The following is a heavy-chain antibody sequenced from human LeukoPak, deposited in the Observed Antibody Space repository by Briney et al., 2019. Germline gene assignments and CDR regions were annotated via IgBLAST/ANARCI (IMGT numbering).Heavy chain of an antibody. Sequence: ASVKVSCKASGYTFTSYDINWVRQAPGQGLEWMGWINPNSGGTNYAQKFQGRVTMTRDTSISTAYMELSRLRSDDTAVYYCATPKGSRGWYESHFDYWGQGTLVTVSS. J-gene: IGHJ4*02. CDR2: INPNSGGT. CDR1: GYTFTSYD. D-gene: IGHD6-19*01. CDR3: ATPKGSRGWYESHFDY. V-gene: IGHV1-2*02.